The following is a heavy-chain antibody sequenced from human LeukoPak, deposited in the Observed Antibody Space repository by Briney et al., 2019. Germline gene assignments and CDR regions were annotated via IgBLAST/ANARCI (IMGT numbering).Heavy chain of an antibody. Sequence: GASVKVSCKASGYTFTSYDIHWVRQATGKGLEWMGWMNPNSGNTGYAQKFQGRVTMTRNTSISTAYMELSSLRSEDTAVYYCARGIGDYSNYDLWFDPWGQGTLVTVSS. J-gene: IGHJ5*02. CDR1: GYTFTSYD. D-gene: IGHD4-11*01. CDR3: ARGIGDYSNYDLWFDP. V-gene: IGHV1-8*01. CDR2: MNPNSGNT.